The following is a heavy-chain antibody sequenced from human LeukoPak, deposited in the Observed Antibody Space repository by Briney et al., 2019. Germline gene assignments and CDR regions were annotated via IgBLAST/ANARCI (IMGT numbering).Heavy chain of an antibody. CDR3: AADTSANILTGYYISYYGMDV. D-gene: IGHD3-9*01. Sequence: SVTVSCTASGFTFTMSAVQWVRQARGQRLEWIGWIVVGSGNTNYAQKFQERVTITRDMSTSTAYMELSSLRSEDTAVYYCAADTSANILTGYYISYYGMDVWGQGTAVTVSS. CDR1: GFTFTMSA. CDR2: IVVGSGNT. J-gene: IGHJ6*02. V-gene: IGHV1-58*01.